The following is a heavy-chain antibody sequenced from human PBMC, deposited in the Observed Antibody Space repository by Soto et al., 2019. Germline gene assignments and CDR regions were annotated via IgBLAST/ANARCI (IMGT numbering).Heavy chain of an antibody. CDR1: GGSISDISYC. V-gene: IGHV4-39*01. CDR3: ARHKSGSDWTDA. J-gene: IGHJ5*02. CDR2: MFYSGAT. Sequence: PSETLSLTCTVSGGSISDISYCWGWIRQPPGKGLQWIGCMFYSGATYYNPSLKNRVTLSVDTSNNEFSLKLVSVTAPDTAVYYCARHKSGSDWTDAWGQGTLVTVS. D-gene: IGHD2-15*01.